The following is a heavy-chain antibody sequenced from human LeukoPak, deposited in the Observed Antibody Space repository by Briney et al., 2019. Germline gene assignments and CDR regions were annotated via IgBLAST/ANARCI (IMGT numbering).Heavy chain of an antibody. Sequence: GGSLRLSCAASGFTFSSYGMHWVRQAPGKGLEWVAVISYDGSNKYYADSVKGRFTISRDNSKNTLYLQMNSLRAEDTAVYYCAKGPGRDGYLAPISGYYYGMDVWGQGTTVTVSS. CDR1: GFTFSSYG. CDR3: AKGPGRDGYLAPISGYYYGMDV. D-gene: IGHD5-24*01. V-gene: IGHV3-30*18. CDR2: ISYDGSNK. J-gene: IGHJ6*02.